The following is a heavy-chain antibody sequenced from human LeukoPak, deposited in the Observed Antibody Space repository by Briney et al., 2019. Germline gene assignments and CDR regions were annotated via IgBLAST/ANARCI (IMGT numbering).Heavy chain of an antibody. CDR2: IYYSGST. Sequence: ASETLSLTRTVSGGSISSGDYYWSWIRQPPGKGLEWIGYIYYSGSTYYNPSLKSRVTISVDTSKNQFSLKLSSVTAADTAVYYCARENYYDSSGYYPYYFDYWGQGTLVTVSS. CDR1: GGSISSGDYY. J-gene: IGHJ4*02. CDR3: ARENYYDSSGYYPYYFDY. D-gene: IGHD3-22*01. V-gene: IGHV4-30-4*01.